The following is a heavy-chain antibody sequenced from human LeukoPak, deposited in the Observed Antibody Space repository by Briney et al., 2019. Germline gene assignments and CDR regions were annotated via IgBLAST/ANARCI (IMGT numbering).Heavy chain of an antibody. V-gene: IGHV3-21*01. Sequence: GGSLRLSCAASGFTFSSYNMNWVRQTPGQGLEWVSSITSGSSHIYYADSVKGRFTISRDNAKNSLYLQMNSLRAEDTAVYYCARASIQLWLSFDYWGQGTLVTVSS. CDR2: ITSGSSHI. D-gene: IGHD5-18*01. CDR1: GFTFSSYN. CDR3: ARASIQLWLSFDY. J-gene: IGHJ4*02.